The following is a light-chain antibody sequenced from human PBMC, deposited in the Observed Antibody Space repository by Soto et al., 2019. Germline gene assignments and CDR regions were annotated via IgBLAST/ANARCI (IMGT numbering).Light chain of an antibody. CDR2: DAS. V-gene: IGKV3-11*01. CDR1: QSISIS. Sequence: EIVLTQSPATLSLSPGERVILSCRASQSISISLAWYQQKPAQTPRLLIYDASSRAPGIPARFSGSGSGTDFTLTITSLEPEDVAVYFCQQRSNSPPFTFGPGTKVNLK. J-gene: IGKJ3*01. CDR3: QQRSNSPPFT.